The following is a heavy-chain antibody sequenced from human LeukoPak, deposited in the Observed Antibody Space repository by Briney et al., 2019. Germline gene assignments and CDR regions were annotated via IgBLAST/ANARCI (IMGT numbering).Heavy chain of an antibody. CDR3: ARDRGLHPPDY. CDR2: TYHSGST. D-gene: IGHD5/OR15-5a*01. V-gene: IGHV4-30-2*01. J-gene: IGHJ4*02. Sequence: SQTLSLTCTVSGGSISSGGYYWSWIRQPPGKGLEWIGYTYHSGSTYYNPSLKSRVTISVDRSKNQFSLKLSSVTAADTAVYYCARDRGLHPPDYRGQGTLVTVSS. CDR1: GGSISSGGYY.